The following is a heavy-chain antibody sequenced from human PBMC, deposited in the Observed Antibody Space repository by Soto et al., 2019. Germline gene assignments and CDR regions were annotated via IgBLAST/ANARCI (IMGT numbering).Heavy chain of an antibody. D-gene: IGHD3-22*01. CDR1: GDSVSSNSAA. CDR2: TYYRSKWYN. CDR3: ARGLSRAASFNYYDSSGPNVNYYGMDV. J-gene: IGHJ6*02. Sequence: PSQTLSLTCAISGDSVSSNSAAWNWIRQSPSRGLEWLGRTYYRSKWYNDYAVSVKSRITINPDTSKNQFSLQLNSVTPEDTAVYYCARGLSRAASFNYYDSSGPNVNYYGMDVWGQGTTVTVSS. V-gene: IGHV6-1*01.